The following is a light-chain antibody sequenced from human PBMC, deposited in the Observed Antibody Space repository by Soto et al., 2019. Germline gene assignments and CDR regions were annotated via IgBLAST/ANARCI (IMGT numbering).Light chain of an antibody. CDR2: GAS. Sequence: ENVLTQSPGTLSLSPGERATLSCRASQTVSSYLTWYQQRPGQAPRLLISGASRRATGIPDRFSGSGSGTDFTLTISRLEPEDFALYYSQQYGTSPITFGQGTRLEIK. V-gene: IGKV3-20*01. J-gene: IGKJ5*01. CDR3: QQYGTSPIT. CDR1: QTVSSY.